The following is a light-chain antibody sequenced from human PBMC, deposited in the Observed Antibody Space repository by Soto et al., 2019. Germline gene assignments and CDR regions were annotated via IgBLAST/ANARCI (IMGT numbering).Light chain of an antibody. V-gene: IGKV1D-13*01. CDR1: QGISSA. CDR3: QQFNNYVA. J-gene: IGKJ3*01. Sequence: AIQLTQSPSSLYASVGDRVTITCRASQGISSALAWYQQKPGKAPKLLIYDASSLESGVPSRFSGSGSGTYFTLTISSLQPEDFATYYCQQFNNYVAFGPGT. CDR2: DAS.